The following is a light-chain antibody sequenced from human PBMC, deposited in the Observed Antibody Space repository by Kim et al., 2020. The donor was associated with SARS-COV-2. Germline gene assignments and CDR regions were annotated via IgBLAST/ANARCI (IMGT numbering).Light chain of an antibody. Sequence: EIVLTQSPGTLSLSPGERATLSCRASQSVSSSYLAWYQQKPGQAPRRLIYGASTRATGVPDRFSGSGSGTDFTLTISGLEPEDFAVYYCQRCGRSPGTFGQGTKVDIK. CDR3: QRCGRSPGT. CDR1: QSVSSSY. J-gene: IGKJ1*01. V-gene: IGKV3-20*01. CDR2: GAS.